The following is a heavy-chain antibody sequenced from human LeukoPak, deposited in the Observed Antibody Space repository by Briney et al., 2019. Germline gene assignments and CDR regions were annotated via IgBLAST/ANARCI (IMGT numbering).Heavy chain of an antibody. CDR2: ISSGSTTI. V-gene: IGHV3-48*02. J-gene: IGHJ4*02. CDR1: GFTFSSYA. Sequence: QPGGSLRLSCTASGFTFSSYAMNWVRHAPGKGLQWVSYISSGSTTIYYADSVKGRFTISRDNAKNSLYVQMNSLRDEDTALYYCARDTGDGSYDYWGQGTLVTVSS. D-gene: IGHD1-26*01. CDR3: ARDTGDGSYDY.